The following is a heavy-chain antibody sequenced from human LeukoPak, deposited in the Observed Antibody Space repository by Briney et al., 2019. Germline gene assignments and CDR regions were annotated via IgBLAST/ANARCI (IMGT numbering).Heavy chain of an antibody. D-gene: IGHD4-23*01. CDR3: ATVALDGGYSIAFDI. CDR2: FDPEDGET. Sequence: ASVXVSCXXSGXXLTELSMRWVRQAPGKGLEWMGGFDPEDGETIYAQKFQGRVTMTEDTSTDTAYMELSSLRSEDTAVYYCATVALDGGYSIAFDIWGQGTMVTVSS. J-gene: IGHJ3*02. CDR1: GXXLTELS. V-gene: IGHV1-24*01.